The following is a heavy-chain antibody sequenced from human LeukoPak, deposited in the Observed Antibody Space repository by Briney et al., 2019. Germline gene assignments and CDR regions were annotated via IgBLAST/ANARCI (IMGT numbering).Heavy chain of an antibody. D-gene: IGHD5-12*01. CDR1: GFTVGSNY. V-gene: IGHV3-53*01. J-gene: IGHJ4*02. CDR2: IYIGGSA. CDR3: ARGTLGSGYGYFDY. Sequence: GGSLRLSCAASGFTVGSNYMTWVRQAPGKGLEWVSVIYIGGSAYYADSVKGRFTISRDNSKNTLYPQMNSLRAEDTAVYYCARGTLGSGYGYFDYWGQGTLVTVSS.